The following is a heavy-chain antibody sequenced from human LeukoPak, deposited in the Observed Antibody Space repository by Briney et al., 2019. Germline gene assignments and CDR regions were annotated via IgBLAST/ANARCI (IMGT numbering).Heavy chain of an antibody. J-gene: IGHJ4*02. CDR3: ARAIYGSGTNFEY. CDR1: NGSISPYY. CDR2: IYYSGST. D-gene: IGHD3-10*01. V-gene: IGHV4-59*01. Sequence: PSETLSLTCNVSNGSISPYYWNWIRQPPGKGLEWIGYIYYSGSTNYNPSLKSRVTISIDTSKNQFSLNLSSVTAADTAVYYCARAIYGSGTNFEYWGQGTLVTVSS.